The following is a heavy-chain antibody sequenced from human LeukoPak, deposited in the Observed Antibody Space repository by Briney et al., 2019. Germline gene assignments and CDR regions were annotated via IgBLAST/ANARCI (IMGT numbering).Heavy chain of an antibody. J-gene: IGHJ4*02. D-gene: IGHD2-21*02. Sequence: GGSLRLSCAASGFTFSSYAMHWVRQAPGKGLEWVAVISYDGSNKYYADSVKGRFTISRDNSKNTLYLQMNSLRAEDTAVYYCAKGRPYCGGDCYYYFDYWGQGTLVTVSS. CDR2: ISYDGSNK. CDR3: AKGRPYCGGDCYYYFDY. CDR1: GFTFSSYA. V-gene: IGHV3-30*04.